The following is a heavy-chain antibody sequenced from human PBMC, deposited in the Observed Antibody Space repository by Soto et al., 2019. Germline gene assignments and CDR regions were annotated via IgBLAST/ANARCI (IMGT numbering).Heavy chain of an antibody. Sequence: EVQLVESGGGLVQPGGSLRLSCVVSGFTLRDHYIDWVRQTPGKGLEWVGRSRNRASSYSTEYAATVKGRFTISRDDSRDSLYLQINSLKTEDTAVYYCTRSVVGSGTFDYWGQGTLVTVSS. V-gene: IGHV3-72*01. CDR3: TRSVVGSGTFDY. CDR1: GFTLRDHY. D-gene: IGHD2-15*01. J-gene: IGHJ4*02. CDR2: SRNRASSYST.